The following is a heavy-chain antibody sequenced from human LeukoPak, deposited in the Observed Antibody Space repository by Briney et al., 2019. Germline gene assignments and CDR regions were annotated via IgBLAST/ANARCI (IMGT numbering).Heavy chain of an antibody. CDR2: IKSKTDGGTA. CDR3: TPSKGF. CDR1: GFPFNNAW. V-gene: IGHV3-15*01. J-gene: IGHJ4*02. Sequence: PGGSLRLSCAASGFPFNNAWMNWVRQAPGKGLEWVDRIKSKTDGGTADYAAHVKGRFTISRDDSKNTLYLQMNSLKTEDTAVYYCTPSKGFWGQGTLVSVSS.